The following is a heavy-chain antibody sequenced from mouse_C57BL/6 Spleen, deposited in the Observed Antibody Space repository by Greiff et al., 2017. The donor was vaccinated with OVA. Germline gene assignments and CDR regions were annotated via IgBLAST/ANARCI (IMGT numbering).Heavy chain of an antibody. D-gene: IGHD4-1*02. Sequence: QVQLKQPGAELVMPGASVKLSCKASGYTFTSYWMHWVKQRPGQGLEWIGEIDPSDSYTNYNQKFKGKSTLTVDKSSSTAYMQLSSLTFEDSAVYYCARQLGYYFDYWGQGTTLTVSS. J-gene: IGHJ2*01. CDR1: GYTFTSYW. CDR2: IDPSDSYT. CDR3: ARQLGYYFDY. V-gene: IGHV1-69*01.